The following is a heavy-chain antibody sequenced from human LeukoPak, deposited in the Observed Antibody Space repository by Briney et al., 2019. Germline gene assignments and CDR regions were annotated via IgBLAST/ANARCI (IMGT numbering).Heavy chain of an antibody. CDR2: ISGDGSST. CDR1: EFTFSSHW. J-gene: IGHJ4*02. Sequence: GGSLRLSCGASEFTFSSHWMYWVRRAPGEGLVWVSHISGDGSSTNYADSVKGRFAISRDNAKNTLYLQMNSLRDEDTSVYYCARGSNGWSGIDYWGQGTLVTVSS. CDR3: ARGSNGWSGIDY. V-gene: IGHV3-74*01. D-gene: IGHD6-19*01.